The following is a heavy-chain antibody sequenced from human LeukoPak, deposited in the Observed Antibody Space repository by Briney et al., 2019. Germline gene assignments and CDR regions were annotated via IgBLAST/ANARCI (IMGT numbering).Heavy chain of an antibody. CDR2: ISGSGGST. D-gene: IGHD2-15*01. J-gene: IGHJ3*02. CDR1: GFTFSSYA. V-gene: IGHV3-23*01. CDR3: AKDELDCSGGSCPYDAFDI. Sequence: GGSLRLSCAASGFTFSSYAMSWVRQAPGKGLEWVSAISGSGGSTYYADSVKGRFTISRDNSKNTLYLQMNSLRAEDTAVYYCAKDELDCSGGSCPYDAFDIWGQGTMVTVSS.